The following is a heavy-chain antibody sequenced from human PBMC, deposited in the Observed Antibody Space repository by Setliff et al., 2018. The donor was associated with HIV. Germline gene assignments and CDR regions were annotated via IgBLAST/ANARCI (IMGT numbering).Heavy chain of an antibody. Sequence: GGSLRLSCVASGFIFRTYNMNWVRQAPGKGLEWVASLSSDGRYIYYADSVRGRFTISRDDAKTSLYLQMYSLRVEDTAIYYCARDRASSGYYSQFDYWGQGSMVTVSS. J-gene: IGHJ4*02. V-gene: IGHV3-21*06. CDR3: ARDRASSGYYSQFDY. CDR1: GFIFRTYN. D-gene: IGHD3-22*01. CDR2: LSSDGRYI.